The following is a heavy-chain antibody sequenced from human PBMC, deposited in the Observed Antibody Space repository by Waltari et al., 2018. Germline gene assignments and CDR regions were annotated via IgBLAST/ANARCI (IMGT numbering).Heavy chain of an antibody. V-gene: IGHV1-2*02. D-gene: IGHD5-18*01. J-gene: IGHJ4*02. CDR3: ARGNKGGNTAMDDY. Sequence: QVQLVQSGAEVKKPGASVKVSCKASGYTFTGYYMHWVRQAPGQGLEWMGWINPNRGGTNYAQKVQGRVTMTRDTSISTAYMELSRLRSDDTAVYYCARGNKGGNTAMDDYWGQGTLVTVSS. CDR2: INPNRGGT. CDR1: GYTFTGYY.